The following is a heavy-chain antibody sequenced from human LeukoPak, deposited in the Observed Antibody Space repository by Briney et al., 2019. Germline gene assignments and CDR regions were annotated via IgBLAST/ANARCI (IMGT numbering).Heavy chain of an antibody. CDR3: ARDGYCSGGSCYVDY. V-gene: IGHV4-34*01. D-gene: IGHD2-15*01. CDR2: INHSGST. Sequence: SETLSLTCAVYGGSFSGYYWSWIRQPPGKGLEWIGEINHSGSTNYNPSLKSRVTISVDTSKNQFSLKLSSVTAADTAVYYCARDGYCSGGSCYVDYWGQGTLVTVSS. J-gene: IGHJ4*02. CDR1: GGSFSGYY.